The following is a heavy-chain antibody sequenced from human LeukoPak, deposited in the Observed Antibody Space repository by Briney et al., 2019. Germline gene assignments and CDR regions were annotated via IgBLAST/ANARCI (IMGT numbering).Heavy chain of an antibody. CDR3: ARVISSGWYTGDY. Sequence: ASVTVSCKASAYTFTGYYMHWVRQAPGQGLEWMGWINPNSGGTNYAQKFQGRVTMTRDTSISTAYMELSRLRSDDTAVYYCARVISSGWYTGDYWGQGTLVTVSS. CDR1: AYTFTGYY. J-gene: IGHJ4*02. CDR2: INPNSGGT. V-gene: IGHV1-2*02. D-gene: IGHD6-19*01.